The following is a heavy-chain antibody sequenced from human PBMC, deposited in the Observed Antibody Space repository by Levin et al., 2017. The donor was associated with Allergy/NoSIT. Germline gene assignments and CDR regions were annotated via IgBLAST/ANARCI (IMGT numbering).Heavy chain of an antibody. J-gene: IGHJ6*02. D-gene: IGHD2-21*01. CDR3: AKFVQGSPGDGMDV. CDR1: GFTFSSYW. CDR2: IKKDGSEK. Sequence: GESLKISCAASGFTFSSYWMTWVRQAPGKGLEWVANIKKDGSEKYYVDSVKGRFTISRDNAKNSLYLQMNSLRVEDTAVYYCAKFVQGSPGDGMDVWGQGTTVIVSS. V-gene: IGHV3-7*01.